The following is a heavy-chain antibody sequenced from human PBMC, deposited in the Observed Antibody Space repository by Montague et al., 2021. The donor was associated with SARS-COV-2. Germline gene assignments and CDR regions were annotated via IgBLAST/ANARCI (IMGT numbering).Heavy chain of an antibody. Sequence: SETLSLTCIVSGSSVRSYYWSWIRQPPGKGLEWIGYIYYSGSTNYNPSLKSRVTISVDTSKNQFSLKLSSVTAADTAVYYCARENTVTTFGGPYYIDSWGQGTLVTVSA. J-gene: IGHJ4*02. CDR2: IYYSGST. V-gene: IGHV4-59*02. CDR1: GSSVRSYY. D-gene: IGHD3-10*02. CDR3: ARENTVTTFGGPYYIDS.